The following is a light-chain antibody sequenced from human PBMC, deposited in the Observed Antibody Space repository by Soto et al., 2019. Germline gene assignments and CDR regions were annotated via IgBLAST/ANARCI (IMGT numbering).Light chain of an antibody. Sequence: DIQMTQSPSTLSASVGDRVTITCRASQSIGRFLAWYQHQPGKAPKLLIYDASTLESGVPSRFSGTGAGTEFTFSITSLQPEDFGTYFCQRCYIGWTFGQGTKVDFK. CDR2: DAS. CDR3: QRCYIGWT. J-gene: IGKJ1*01. V-gene: IGKV1-5*01. CDR1: QSIGRF.